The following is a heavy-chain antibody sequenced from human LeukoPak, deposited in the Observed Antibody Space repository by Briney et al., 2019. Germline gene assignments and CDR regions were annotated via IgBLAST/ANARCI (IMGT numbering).Heavy chain of an antibody. CDR1: GGSISSGSYY. CDR3: ARVTGYMIEDYFDY. D-gene: IGHD3-22*01. J-gene: IGHJ4*02. Sequence: SQTLSLTCTVSGGSISSGSYYWSWIRQPPGKGLEWIGGIYYSGSTYYNPSLKSRVTISVDTSKNQFSLKLSSVTAADTAVYYCARVTGYMIEDYFDYWGQGTLVTVSS. V-gene: IGHV4-39*07. CDR2: IYYSGST.